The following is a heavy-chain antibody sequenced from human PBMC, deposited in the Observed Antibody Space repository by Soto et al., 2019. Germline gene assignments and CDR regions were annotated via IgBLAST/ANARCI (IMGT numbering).Heavy chain of an antibody. V-gene: IGHV3-30*18. Sequence: QVQLVESGGGVVQPGRSLRLSCTASGFTFSDYAIHWVRQAPGKGLEWVAVMSHDGSAKYHEDSVKGRFTISRDNSENTLYLQISSLRTQDKAVYSYAQDCESRRRGLYRYFDSWGPGTLATVSS. CDR1: GFTFSDYA. CDR3: AQDCESRRRGLYRYFDS. D-gene: IGHD2-15*01. CDR2: MSHDGSAK. J-gene: IGHJ4*02.